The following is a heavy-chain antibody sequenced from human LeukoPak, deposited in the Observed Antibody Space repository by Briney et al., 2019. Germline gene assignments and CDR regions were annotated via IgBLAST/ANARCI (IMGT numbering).Heavy chain of an antibody. CDR1: GYTFTSYD. CDR2: MNPNSGNT. CDR3: ARGSGGYYGSGSYLYWFDP. V-gene: IGHV1-8*03. D-gene: IGHD3-10*01. J-gene: IGHJ5*02. Sequence: ASVKVSCKASGYTFTSYDINWVRQATGQGLEWMGWMNPNSGNTGYAQKFQGRVTITRNTSISTAYMELSSLRSEDTAVYYCARGSGGYYGSGSYLYWFDPWGQGTLVTVSS.